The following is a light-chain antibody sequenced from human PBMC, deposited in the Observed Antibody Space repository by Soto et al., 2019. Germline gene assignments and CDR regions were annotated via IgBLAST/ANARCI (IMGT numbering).Light chain of an antibody. CDR3: CSYAGYYPLNWV. CDR1: NSDIGSYNL. Sequence: QSVLTQPRSVSGSPGQSVTISCTGTNSDIGSYNLVSWYQQRPGKAPKLMIYDVTKRPSGVPDRFSGSKSGNTASLAISGLQAEDEADYYCCSYAGYYPLNWVFGGGTKLTVL. V-gene: IGLV2-11*01. J-gene: IGLJ3*02. CDR2: DVT.